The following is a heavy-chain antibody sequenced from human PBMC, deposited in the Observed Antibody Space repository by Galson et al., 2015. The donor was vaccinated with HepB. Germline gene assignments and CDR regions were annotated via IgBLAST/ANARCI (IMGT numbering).Heavy chain of an antibody. CDR3: ARRYSWFDP. CDR1: GGSFSGYY. Sequence: LSLTCAVYGGSFSGYYWSWIRQPPGKGLEWIGEINHSGSTNYNPSLKSRVTISVGTSKNQFSLKLSSVTAADTTVYYCARRYSWFDPWGQGTLVTVSS. J-gene: IGHJ5*02. V-gene: IGHV4-34*01. D-gene: IGHD1-14*01. CDR2: INHSGST.